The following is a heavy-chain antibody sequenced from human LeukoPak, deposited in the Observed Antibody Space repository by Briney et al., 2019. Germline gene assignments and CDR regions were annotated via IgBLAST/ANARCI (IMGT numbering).Heavy chain of an antibody. CDR1: GYSISSGYY. CDR3: ARLVPEAKDYSGSYYGDY. CDR2: IYHSGST. V-gene: IGHV4-38-2*01. Sequence: PSETLSLTCAVCGYSISSGYYWGWIRQPPGKGLEWIGSIYHSGSTYYNPSLKSRVTISVDTSKNQFSLKLSSVTAADTAVYYCARLVPEAKDYSGSYYGDYWGQGTLVTVSS. J-gene: IGHJ4*02. D-gene: IGHD1-26*01.